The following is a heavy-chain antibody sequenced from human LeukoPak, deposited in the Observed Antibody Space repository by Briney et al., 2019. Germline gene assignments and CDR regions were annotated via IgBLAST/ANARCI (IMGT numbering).Heavy chain of an antibody. D-gene: IGHD4-23*01. CDR3: ARDFSLYGGLGYDGIGV. CDR2: INTKNGDT. CDR1: GYTLTYNN. V-gene: IGHV1-18*01. J-gene: IGHJ6*02. Sequence: GASVKVPCEASGYTLTYNNISWVRQAPGQGLEWMGWINTKNGDTNYAQKLQGRVTMTTDTSTNTAYMELRSLRSDDTAVYYCARDFSLYGGLGYDGIGVWGQGTTVTVSS.